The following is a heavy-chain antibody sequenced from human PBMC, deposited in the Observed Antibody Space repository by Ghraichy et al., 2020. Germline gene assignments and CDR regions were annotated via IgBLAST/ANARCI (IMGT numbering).Heavy chain of an antibody. D-gene: IGHD5-18*01. Sequence: SETLSLTCTVSGGSISSSSYYWGWIRQPPGKGLEWIGSIYYSGSTYYNPSLKSRVTISVDTSKNQFSLKLSSVTAADTAVYYCAREIFSAAMVLSPSIDYWGQGTLVTVSS. J-gene: IGHJ4*02. CDR1: GGSISSSSYY. CDR2: IYYSGST. V-gene: IGHV4-39*02. CDR3: AREIFSAAMVLSPSIDY.